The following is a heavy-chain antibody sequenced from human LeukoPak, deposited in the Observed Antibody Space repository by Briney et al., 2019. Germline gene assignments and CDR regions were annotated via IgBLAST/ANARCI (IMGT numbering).Heavy chain of an antibody. CDR2: MNPNSGNT. D-gene: IGHD2-2*01. Sequence: ASVKVSCKASGYTFTSYDINWVRPATGQGLEWMGWMNPNSGNTGYAQKFQGRVTMTRNTSISTAYMELSSLRSEDTAVYYCARMCSSTSCYFVRDYYYGMDVWGQGTTVTVSS. V-gene: IGHV1-8*01. CDR3: ARMCSSTSCYFVRDYYYGMDV. CDR1: GYTFTSYD. J-gene: IGHJ6*02.